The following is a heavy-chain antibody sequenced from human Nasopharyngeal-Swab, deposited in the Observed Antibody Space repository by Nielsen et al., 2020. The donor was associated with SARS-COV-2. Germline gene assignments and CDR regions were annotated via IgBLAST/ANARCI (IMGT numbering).Heavy chain of an antibody. J-gene: IGHJ4*02. CDR1: GFTFSDYW. Sequence: GESMKISWGGSGFTFSDYWMRWVRQPPEKGLEWVANIKQDGTLKSYVDSVKGRFIISRDNAKNSQDLQMNSLRVEDTAVYYCVRNEIWGQGTLVTVS. CDR2: IKQDGTLK. V-gene: IGHV3-7*03. CDR3: VRNEI.